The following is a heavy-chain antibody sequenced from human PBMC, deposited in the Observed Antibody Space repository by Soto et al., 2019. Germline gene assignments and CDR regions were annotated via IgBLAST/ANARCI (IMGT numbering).Heavy chain of an antibody. CDR3: ARGVDTAMVTTHYYYGMDV. V-gene: IGHV1-8*01. J-gene: IGHJ6*02. CDR2: MNPNSGNT. CDR1: GYTFTSYD. Sequence: QVQLVQSGAEVKKPGASVKVSCKASGYTFTSYDINWVRQATGQWLEWMGWMNPNSGNTGYAQKFQGRVTMTRNTSISTAYMELSSLRSEDTAVYYCARGVDTAMVTTHYYYGMDVWGQGTTVTVSS. D-gene: IGHD5-18*01.